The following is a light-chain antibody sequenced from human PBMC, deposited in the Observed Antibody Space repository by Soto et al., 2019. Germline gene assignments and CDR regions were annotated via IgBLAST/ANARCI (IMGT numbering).Light chain of an antibody. CDR1: QTISSW. V-gene: IGKV1-5*03. CDR2: KAS. CDR3: QHYNCYSGA. Sequence: DIEMTQSPSTLSGSVGDRATITCRASQTISSWLAWYQQKPGKAPKLLIYKASTLKSGVPSRFSGSGSGTEFTLTISSLQPDDFATYYCQHYNCYSGAFGQGTKVELK. J-gene: IGKJ1*01.